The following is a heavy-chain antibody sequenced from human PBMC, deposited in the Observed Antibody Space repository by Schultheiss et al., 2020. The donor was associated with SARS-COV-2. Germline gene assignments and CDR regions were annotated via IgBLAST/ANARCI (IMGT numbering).Heavy chain of an antibody. CDR1: GFTFSDYY. CDR3: TRGSGRPWFDP. Sequence: GESLKISCAASGFTFSDYYMSWIRQAPGKGLEWVSVIYSGGSTYYADSVKGRFTISRDNSKNTLYLQMNSLRVDDTATYYCTRGSGRPWFDPWGQGSLVTVSS. J-gene: IGHJ5*02. CDR2: IYSGGST. V-gene: IGHV3-53*01. D-gene: IGHD3-10*01.